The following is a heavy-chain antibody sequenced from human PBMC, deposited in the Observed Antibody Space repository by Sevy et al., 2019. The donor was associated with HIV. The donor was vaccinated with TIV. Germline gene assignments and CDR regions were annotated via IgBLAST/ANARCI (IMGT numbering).Heavy chain of an antibody. V-gene: IGHV3-53*01. J-gene: IGHJ6*02. Sequence: GGCLRLSCAASGFTVSSNYMSWVRQAPGKGLECVSVIYSGGSTYYADSVQGRFTISIDNSKNTLYLQMNSLRAEDTAVYYCARPGILEWYGMDVWGQGTTVTVSS. CDR1: GFTVSSNY. CDR2: IYSGGST. CDR3: ARPGILEWYGMDV. D-gene: IGHD3-3*01.